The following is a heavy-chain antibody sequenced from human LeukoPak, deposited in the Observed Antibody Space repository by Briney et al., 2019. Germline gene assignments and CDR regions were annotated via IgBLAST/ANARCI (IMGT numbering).Heavy chain of an antibody. CDR3: AKGTYSSSPRDY. V-gene: IGHV3-23*01. Sequence: PGGSLRLSCAASGFTFSSCAMSWVRQAPGKGLEWVSAISGSGSSTYYAGSVKGRFTISRDNSKNTLFLQMNSLRAEDTAVYYCAKGTYSSSPRDYWGQGTLVTVSS. CDR2: ISGSGSST. D-gene: IGHD6-6*01. J-gene: IGHJ4*02. CDR1: GFTFSSCA.